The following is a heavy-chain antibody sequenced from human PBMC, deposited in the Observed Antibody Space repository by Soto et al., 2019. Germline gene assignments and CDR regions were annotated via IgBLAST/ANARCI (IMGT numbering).Heavy chain of an antibody. V-gene: IGHV3-23*01. CDR1: GFTFSSYA. J-gene: IGHJ6*02. CDR3: AKQQGSGTTYYYSMDV. Sequence: EVQLLESGGGLVQPGGSLRLSCAASGFTFSSYAMSWVRQAPGKGLEWVSTISGSGGSAYYADSVKGRFTNSRDNSKNTLYLQMNSLRAEDTAVYYCAKQQGSGTTYYYSMDVWGQGITVTVSS. CDR2: ISGSGGSA. D-gene: IGHD3-10*01.